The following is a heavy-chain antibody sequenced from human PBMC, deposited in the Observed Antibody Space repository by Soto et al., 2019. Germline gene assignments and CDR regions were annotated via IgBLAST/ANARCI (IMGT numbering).Heavy chain of an antibody. Sequence: QVQLQESGPGLVKPSQTLSLTCTVSGGSISSGGYYWSWIRQHPGKGLEWIGNIYPNGSTDYNPSLKSRLTISEDTSKNQFSLKLSSVTAADTAVYFCARVGGGYCSGGSCSFHWPFDYWGQGTLVTVSS. CDR2: IYPNGST. CDR1: GGSISSGGYY. D-gene: IGHD2-15*01. V-gene: IGHV4-31*03. CDR3: ARVGGGYCSGGSCSFHWPFDY. J-gene: IGHJ4*02.